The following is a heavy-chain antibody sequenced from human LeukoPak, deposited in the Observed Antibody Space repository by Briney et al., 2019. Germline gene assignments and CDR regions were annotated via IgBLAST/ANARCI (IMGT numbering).Heavy chain of an antibody. CDR1: GFAFSSYA. CDR2: IWNNGDYT. D-gene: IGHD2-8*01. CDR3: AKDPNGDYIGAFDV. Sequence: GGSLRLSCTASGFAFSSYAMTWVRRAPGKGLEWVSSIWNNGDYTKYADSVRGRVAMSSDRTKNTLYLQMNRLRVDDTAVYYCAKDPNGDYIGAFDVWGQGIMVTVSS. J-gene: IGHJ3*01. V-gene: IGHV3-23*01.